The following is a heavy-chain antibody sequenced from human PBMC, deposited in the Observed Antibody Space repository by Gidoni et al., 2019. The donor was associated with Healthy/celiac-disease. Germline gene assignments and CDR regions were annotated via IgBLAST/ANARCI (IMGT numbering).Heavy chain of an antibody. D-gene: IGHD3-3*01. V-gene: IGHV3-21*01. CDR2: ISSSSSYI. Sequence: EVQLVESGGGRVRPGGSLRLDCAASGFTFSSYSMNWVRQAPGKGLEWVSSISSSSSYIYYADSVKGRFIISRDNAKNSLYLQMNRLRAEDTAVYYCVPREWAGYWGQGTLVTVSS. J-gene: IGHJ4*02. CDR3: VPREWAGY. CDR1: GFTFSSYS.